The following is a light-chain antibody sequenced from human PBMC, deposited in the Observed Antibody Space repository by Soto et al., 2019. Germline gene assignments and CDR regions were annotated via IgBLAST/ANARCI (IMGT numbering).Light chain of an antibody. J-gene: IGKJ3*01. Sequence: EIVMTQSPATLCVSPGERATLSCRASQSVSTNLACYQQKPGQPPRLLIYGASTRATGIPARFSGSVSGTEFTLTISSLQSEDFAVYYCQQYNNWPPFTFGPGTKVDIK. CDR2: GAS. CDR3: QQYNNWPPFT. CDR1: QSVSTN. V-gene: IGKV3-15*01.